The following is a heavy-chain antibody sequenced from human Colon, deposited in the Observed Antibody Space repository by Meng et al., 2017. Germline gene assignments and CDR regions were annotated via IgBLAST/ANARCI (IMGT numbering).Heavy chain of an antibody. Sequence: QESGPRLVKPSETLSLTCTVSGGSLSASDDYWGWIRQPPGKGLEWIGSIHYGGSTFYQPSLRSRVTVSVDTSNNQFSLILSSVTAADTAVYYCARRTTGWILDPWGQGTLVTVSS. CDR3: ARRTTGWILDP. CDR1: GGSLSASDDY. V-gene: IGHV4-39*01. CDR2: IHYGGST. D-gene: IGHD6-19*01. J-gene: IGHJ5*02.